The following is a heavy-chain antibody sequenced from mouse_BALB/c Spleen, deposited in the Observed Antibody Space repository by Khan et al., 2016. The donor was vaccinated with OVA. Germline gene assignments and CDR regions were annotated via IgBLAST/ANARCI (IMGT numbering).Heavy chain of an antibody. V-gene: IGHV3-2*02. J-gene: IGHJ2*01. CDR2: ISYSGNT. D-gene: IGHD1-1*01. Sequence: EVQLQESGPGLVKPSQSLSLTCTVTGYSITSDYAWNWIRQFPGSKLEWMGFISYSGNTNYNPSLKSRFSITRDPSKNPFFLQLNSVTNEDTATYYCARVYGGDFDYWGQGTTLTVSS. CDR1: GYSITSDYA. CDR3: ARVYGGDFDY.